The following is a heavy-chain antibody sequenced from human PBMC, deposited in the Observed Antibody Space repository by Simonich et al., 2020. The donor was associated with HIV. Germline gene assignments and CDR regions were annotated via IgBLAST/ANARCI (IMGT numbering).Heavy chain of an antibody. Sequence: EVQLVESGGGLVQPGRSLRLSCAASGFTFDDYARQWVRQGPGKGREWVSGISCTSGSIGNAEAVKGRFTISRDNAKNSLYLQMNSLRAEDTALYYCAKDKGAYYGSGSPVYWGQGTLVTVSS. CDR1: GFTFDDYA. CDR3: AKDKGAYYGSGSPVY. V-gene: IGHV3-9*01. D-gene: IGHD3-10*01. CDR2: ISCTSGSI. J-gene: IGHJ4*02.